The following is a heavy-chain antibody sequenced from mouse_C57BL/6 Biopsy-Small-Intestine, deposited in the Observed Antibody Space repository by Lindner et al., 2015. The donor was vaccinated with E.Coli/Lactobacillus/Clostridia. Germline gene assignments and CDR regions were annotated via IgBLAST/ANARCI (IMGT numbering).Heavy chain of an antibody. D-gene: IGHD2-12*01. V-gene: IGHV3-1*01. CDR2: ISYSGRT. J-gene: IGHJ2*01. CDR3: ARGGYYSYDGYYFDY. Sequence: VQLQESGPGLVKPSQSLFLTCTVTGYSITSGYDWQWIRHFPGNILEWMGYISYSGRTNYNPSLKSRISITRDTSKNHFFLKLNSVTTEDTATYYCARGGYYSYDGYYFDYWGQGTTLTVSS. CDR1: GYSITSGYD.